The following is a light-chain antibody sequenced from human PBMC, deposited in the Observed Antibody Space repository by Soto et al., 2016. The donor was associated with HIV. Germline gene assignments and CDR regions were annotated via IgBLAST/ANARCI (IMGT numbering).Light chain of an antibody. V-gene: IGLV3-19*01. CDR2: GKN. CDR1: NLRTYY. J-gene: IGLJ1*01. CDR3: NSRDSSGKHYV. Sequence: SFELTQDPAVSVALGQTVRITCQGDNLRTYYASWYQQKPGQAPVLVIYGKNNRPSGIPDRFSGSSSGNTTSLIITGAQAEDEADYYCNSRDSSGKHYVFGTGTEVTVL.